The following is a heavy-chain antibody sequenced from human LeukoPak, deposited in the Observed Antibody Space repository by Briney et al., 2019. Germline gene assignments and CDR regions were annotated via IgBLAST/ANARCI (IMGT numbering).Heavy chain of an antibody. Sequence: GGSLRLSCAASGFTFSSYAMHWVRQAPGKGLEWVAVISYDGSNKYYADSVKGRFTISRDNSKNTLYLQMNSLRAEDPAVYYCARDLAPYLYYYYGMDVWGQGTTVTVSS. V-gene: IGHV3-30-3*01. J-gene: IGHJ6*02. CDR3: ARDLAPYLYYYYGMDV. CDR2: ISYDGSNK. D-gene: IGHD2-8*01. CDR1: GFTFSSYA.